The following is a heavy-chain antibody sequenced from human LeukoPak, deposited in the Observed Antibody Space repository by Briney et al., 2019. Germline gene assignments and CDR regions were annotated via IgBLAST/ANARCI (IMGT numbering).Heavy chain of an antibody. CDR3: VRESAGMGAKAFDI. CDR1: GFTISAYE. D-gene: IGHD1-26*01. Sequence: GSLTLSCAASGFTISAYEMHRVRQVTGKRLEWVSAVGTGYDTFYSASVEGRFTISRENAKNSIYLQMNSLTAGDTALYYCVRESAGMGAKAFDIWGQGTMVTVSS. CDR2: VGTGYDT. V-gene: IGHV3-13*01. J-gene: IGHJ3*02.